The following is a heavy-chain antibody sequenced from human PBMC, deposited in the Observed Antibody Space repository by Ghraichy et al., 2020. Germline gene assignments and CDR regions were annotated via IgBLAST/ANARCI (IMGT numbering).Heavy chain of an antibody. V-gene: IGHV1-2*06. D-gene: IGHD4-17*01. CDR3: ARDLNLEWDGDYAYFQH. J-gene: IGHJ1*01. CDR1: GYTFTGYY. Sequence: VKVSCKASGYTFTGYYMHWVRQAPGQGLEWMGRINPNSGGTNYAQKFQGRVTMTRDTSISTAYMELSRLRSDDTAVYYCARDLNLEWDGDYAYFQHWGQGTLVTVSS. CDR2: INPNSGGT.